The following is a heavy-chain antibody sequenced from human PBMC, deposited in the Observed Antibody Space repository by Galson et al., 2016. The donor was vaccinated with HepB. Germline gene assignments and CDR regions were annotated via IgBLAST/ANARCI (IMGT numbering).Heavy chain of an antibody. Sequence: SLRLSCAASGFTFSSYGMHWVRQAPGKGLEWVADIWYDGINKYYADSVKGRFTNSRDNSKNTLYRQMNSLRAEDTAVYYCARDKPNWVFDYWGQGTLVTVSS. D-gene: IGHD7-27*01. CDR1: GFTFSSYG. V-gene: IGHV3-33*01. CDR2: IWYDGINK. J-gene: IGHJ4*02. CDR3: ARDKPNWVFDY.